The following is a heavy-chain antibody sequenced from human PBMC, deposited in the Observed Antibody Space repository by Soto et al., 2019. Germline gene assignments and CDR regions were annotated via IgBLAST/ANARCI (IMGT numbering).Heavy chain of an antibody. CDR2: IKSKADGGTE. CDR3: ATYGSGPSDY. Sequence: EEQLVESGGGLVKPGGSLRLSCAASGFTFTSAWMSWVRQAPGKGLEWVGRIKSKADGGTEDYAAPVKGRFTISRDDSENTLFLQMNSLKTEDTAVYYCATYGSGPSDYWGQGTLVNVSS. CDR1: GFTFTSAW. V-gene: IGHV3-15*01. D-gene: IGHD3-10*01. J-gene: IGHJ4*02.